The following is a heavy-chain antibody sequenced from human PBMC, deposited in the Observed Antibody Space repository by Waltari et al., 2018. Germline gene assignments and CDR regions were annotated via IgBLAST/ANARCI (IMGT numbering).Heavy chain of an antibody. CDR3: ARGSGDGLFDY. D-gene: IGHD6-19*01. CDR2: INQSVGT. J-gene: IGHJ4*02. Sequence: QVQLRQWGPGLLKPSEPLPLTCAGYGASFRSFYWTWIRQSPGQGLQWIGEINQSVGTSYNPSLKRRVTISVDTSKSQFSLRLNYVTAADRAVYFCARGSGDGLFDYWSQGSLVTVSS. CDR1: GASFRSFY. V-gene: IGHV4-34*01.